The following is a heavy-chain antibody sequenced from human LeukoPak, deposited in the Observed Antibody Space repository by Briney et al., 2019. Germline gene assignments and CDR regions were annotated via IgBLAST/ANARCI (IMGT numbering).Heavy chain of an antibody. J-gene: IGHJ4*02. Sequence: GGSLRLSCAAPALTFSSYGMHWVRQAPGKGLEWVALIWYDGSNKYYTDSVKGRFTISRDNSKNTLYLQMNSLRAEDTAVYYCAKGSREGYNLDYWGQGTLVTVSS. D-gene: IGHD5-24*01. CDR3: AKGSREGYNLDY. CDR2: IWYDGSNK. V-gene: IGHV3-33*06. CDR1: ALTFSSYG.